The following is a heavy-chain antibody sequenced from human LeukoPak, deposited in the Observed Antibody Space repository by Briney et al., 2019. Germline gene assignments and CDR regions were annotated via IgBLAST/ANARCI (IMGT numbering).Heavy chain of an antibody. V-gene: IGHV4-59*08. J-gene: IGHJ4*02. CDR1: GGSIRSYY. CDR3: ARQGAGVPFDY. Sequence: PSEALSLTCTVSGGSIRSYYWSWIRQPPGKGLEWIGYIYYSGSTNYNPSLKSRVTISVDTSKNQFSLKLSSVTAADTAVYYCARQGAGVPFDYWGRGTLVTVSS. CDR2: IYYSGST. D-gene: IGHD3-10*01.